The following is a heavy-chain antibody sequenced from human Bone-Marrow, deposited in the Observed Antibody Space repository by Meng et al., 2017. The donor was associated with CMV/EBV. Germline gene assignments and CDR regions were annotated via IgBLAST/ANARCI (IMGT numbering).Heavy chain of an antibody. J-gene: IGHJ6*02. D-gene: IGHD3-3*01. CDR1: GYSFTSYW. V-gene: IGHV5-51*01. CDR2: IYPGDSDT. Sequence: GESLKISCKGSGYSFTSYWIGWVRQMPGKGLEWMGIIYPGDSDTRYSPSFQGQVTLSDDKSISNACLQWSNLTASDAAIYYRARYDFWSGTVQDVGMDVWGQGTTVTVSS. CDR3: ARYDFWSGTVQDVGMDV.